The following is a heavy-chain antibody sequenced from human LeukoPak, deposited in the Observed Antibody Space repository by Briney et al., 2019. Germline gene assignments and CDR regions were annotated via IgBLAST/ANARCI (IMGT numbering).Heavy chain of an antibody. D-gene: IGHD3-3*01. CDR2: IRYDGSNK. V-gene: IGHV3-30*02. J-gene: IGHJ4*02. CDR3: AKDPETLEWLLDPFDY. CDR1: GFTFSSYG. Sequence: PGGSLRLSRAASGFTFSSYGMHWVRQAPGKGLEWVAFIRYDGSNKYYADSVKGRFTISRDNSKNTLYLQMNSLRAEDTAVYYCAKDPETLEWLLDPFDYWGQGTLVTVSS.